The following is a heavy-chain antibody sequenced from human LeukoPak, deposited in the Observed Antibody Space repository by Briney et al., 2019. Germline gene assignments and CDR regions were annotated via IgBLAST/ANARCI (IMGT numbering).Heavy chain of an antibody. J-gene: IGHJ6*02. CDR1: GFTLSSYA. Sequence: GGSLRLSCAASGFTLSSYAMHWVRQAPGKGLEYVSAISSNGGSTYYANSVKGRFTISRDNSKNTLYLQMGSLRAEDMAVYYCAGGCSSTSCSGGYYYYYGMDVWGQGTTVTVSS. V-gene: IGHV3-64*01. CDR3: AGGCSSTSCSGGYYYYYGMDV. D-gene: IGHD2-2*01. CDR2: ISSNGGST.